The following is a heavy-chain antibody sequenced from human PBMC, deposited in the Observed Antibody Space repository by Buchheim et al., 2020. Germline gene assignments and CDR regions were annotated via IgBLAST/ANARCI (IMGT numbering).Heavy chain of an antibody. CDR3: ARGPGARRTLDY. Sequence: QVQLQQWGAGLLKPSETLSLTCAVYGGSFSDYYWNWIRQLPEKGLEWIGEIHQRGSPQYNPFLRSRAHMSVNASKNQFSLSVTSVTAADTAVYYCARGPGARRTLDYWGQGTL. V-gene: IGHV4-34*01. D-gene: IGHD1-14*01. J-gene: IGHJ4*02. CDR1: GGSFSDYY. CDR2: IHQRGSP.